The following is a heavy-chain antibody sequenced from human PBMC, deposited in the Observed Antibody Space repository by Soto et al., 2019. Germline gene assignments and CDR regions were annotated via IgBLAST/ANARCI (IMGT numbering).Heavy chain of an antibody. CDR3: ARDQDDYVWGSYRRGGGMDV. CDR2: IIPIFGTA. Sequence: SVKVSCKASGGTFSIYAISCVLQSPLQWLDWMGGIIPIFGTANYAQKFQGRVTITADKSTSTAYMELSSLRSEDTAVYYCARDQDDYVWGSYRRGGGMDVWGQGTTVTVSS. D-gene: IGHD3-16*01. CDR1: GGTFSIYA. J-gene: IGHJ6*02. V-gene: IGHV1-69*06.